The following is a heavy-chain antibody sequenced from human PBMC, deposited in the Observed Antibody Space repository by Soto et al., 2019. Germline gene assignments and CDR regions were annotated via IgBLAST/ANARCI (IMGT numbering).Heavy chain of an antibody. CDR1: GYTFTSYD. J-gene: IGHJ6*02. Sequence: ASVKVSCKASGYTFTSYDINWVRQATGQGLEWMGWMNPNSGNTGYAQKFQGRVTMTRNTSISTAYMELSSLRSEDTAVSYCARGNGSGSYYQSFKVVIRGFFYYGMDVWGQRTTVTVSS. CDR2: MNPNSGNT. D-gene: IGHD3-10*01. CDR3: ARGNGSGSYYQSFKVVIRGFFYYGMDV. V-gene: IGHV1-8*01.